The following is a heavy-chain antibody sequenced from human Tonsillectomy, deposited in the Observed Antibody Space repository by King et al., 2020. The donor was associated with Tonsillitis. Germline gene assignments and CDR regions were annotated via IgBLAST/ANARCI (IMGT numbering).Heavy chain of an antibody. CDR1: GGSISSYY. Sequence: QLQESGPGLVKPSETLSLTCTVSGGSISSYYWSWIRQPPGKGLEWIGYIYYSGSTKYNPSLRSRVTISVDTSKNQFSLKLSSVTAADTAVYYCARAYCGGDCYSYYFDYWGQGTLVTVSS. CDR2: IYYSGST. D-gene: IGHD2-21*02. J-gene: IGHJ4*02. CDR3: ARAYCGGDCYSYYFDY. V-gene: IGHV4-59*01.